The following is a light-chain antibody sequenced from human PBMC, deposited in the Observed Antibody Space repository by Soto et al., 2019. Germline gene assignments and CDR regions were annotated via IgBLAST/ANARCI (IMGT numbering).Light chain of an antibody. J-gene: IGKJ2*01. CDR2: AAS. CDR3: QQSYSTPQYT. CDR1: QSISSY. V-gene: IGKV1-39*01. Sequence: DIPMTQSPSSLSASVGDRVTITCRASQSISSYLNWYQQKPGKAPNLLIYAASSLQSGVPSRFSGSGSGTDFTLTISSLQPEAFATYYCQQSYSTPQYTFGQGTKLEIK.